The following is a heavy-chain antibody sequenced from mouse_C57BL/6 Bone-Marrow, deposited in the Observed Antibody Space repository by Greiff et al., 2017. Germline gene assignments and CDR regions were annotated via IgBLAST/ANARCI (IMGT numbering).Heavy chain of an antibody. Sequence: EVQLQESGPGLVKPSQSLSLTCSVTGYSITSGYYWNWIRQFPGNKLEWMGYISYDGSNNYNPSLKNRISITRDTSKNQFFLKLNSVTTEDTATYYCAREVLNYYGSSYWYFDVWGTGTTVTVSS. CDR2: ISYDGSN. CDR3: AREVLNYYGSSYWYFDV. D-gene: IGHD1-1*01. V-gene: IGHV3-6*01. J-gene: IGHJ1*03. CDR1: GYSITSGYY.